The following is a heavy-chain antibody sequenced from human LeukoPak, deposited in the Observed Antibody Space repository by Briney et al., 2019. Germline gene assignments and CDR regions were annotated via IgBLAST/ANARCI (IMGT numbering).Heavy chain of an antibody. V-gene: IGHV3-23*01. Sequence: GGSLRLSCAASGFTFSSYAMICVRHAPGKGLECVSLSGNSGYTYYAGPVRGRFTISRDNYKNTLYLQMNSLRTEDTAIYYCAKGRPEDVWGKGTTVTVSS. CDR3: AKGRPEDV. CDR1: GFTFSSYA. CDR2: SGNSGYT. J-gene: IGHJ6*04.